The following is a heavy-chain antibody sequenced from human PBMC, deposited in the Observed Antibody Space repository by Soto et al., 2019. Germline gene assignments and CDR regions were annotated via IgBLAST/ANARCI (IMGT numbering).Heavy chain of an antibody. CDR2: INHSGST. V-gene: IGHV4-34*01. CDR3: ARGVFGVVPIDY. J-gene: IGHJ4*02. D-gene: IGHD3-3*01. Sequence: QVQLQQWGAGLLKPSETLSLTCAVYGGSFSGYYWSWIRQPPGKGLEWIGEINHSGSTNYNPSLKSRVTISVDTSKSQFSLKLSSVTAADTAVYYCARGVFGVVPIDYWGQGTLVTVSS. CDR1: GGSFSGYY.